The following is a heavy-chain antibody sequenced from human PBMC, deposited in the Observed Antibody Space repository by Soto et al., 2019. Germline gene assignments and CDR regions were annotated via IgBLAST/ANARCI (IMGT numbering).Heavy chain of an antibody. Sequence: SETLSLTCTVSGDSIRSGGYSWSWIRQPPGKGLEWIGYIYHSGSTYYNPSLKSRVTISVDRSKNQFSLKLSSVTAADTAVYYCARTPTPWGQGTLVTVSS. CDR2: IYHSGST. V-gene: IGHV4-30-2*01. J-gene: IGHJ5*02. CDR3: ARTPTP. CDR1: GDSIRSGGYS. D-gene: IGHD1-26*01.